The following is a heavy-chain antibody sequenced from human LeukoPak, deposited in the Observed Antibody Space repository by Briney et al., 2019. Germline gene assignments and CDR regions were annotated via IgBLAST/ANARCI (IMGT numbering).Heavy chain of an antibody. J-gene: IGHJ3*02. D-gene: IGHD2-21*02. V-gene: IGHV4-39*01. Sequence: SETLSLTCTVSGGSISSSSYYWGWIRQPPGKGLEWIGSIYYSGSTYYNPSLKSRVTITVDTSKNQFSLKLSSVTAADTTVYYCARSHIVAVTGFAFDIWGQGALVTVSS. CDR1: GGSISSSSYY. CDR3: ARSHIVAVTGFAFDI. CDR2: IYYSGST.